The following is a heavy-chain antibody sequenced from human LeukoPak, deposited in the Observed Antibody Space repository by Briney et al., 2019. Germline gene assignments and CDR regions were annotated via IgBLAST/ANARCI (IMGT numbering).Heavy chain of an antibody. CDR3: ARHMNGGTNPMDV. V-gene: IGHV4-59*08. D-gene: IGHD2-8*01. CDR1: GVSISGYF. Sequence: SETLSLTCTVSGVSISGYFWSWFRQPPGMRLEYIADMRYSEAPTYNPSHKSRVSISLDTSKNQCSLKLSSVTAADTAVYYCARHMNGGTNPMDVWVQGTMVTVSS. J-gene: IGHJ6*02. CDR2: MRYSEAP.